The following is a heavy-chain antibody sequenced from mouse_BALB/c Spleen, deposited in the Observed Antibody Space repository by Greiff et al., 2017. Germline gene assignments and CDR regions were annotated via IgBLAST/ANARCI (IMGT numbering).Heavy chain of an antibody. CDR1: GFNIKDTY. CDR3: AHLFTTAYYYAMDY. J-gene: IGHJ4*01. D-gene: IGHD1-2*01. V-gene: IGHV14-3*02. Sequence: EVQLQQSGAELVKPGASVKLSCTASGFNIKDTYMHWVKQRPEQGLEWIGRIDPANGNTKYDPKFQGKATITADTSSNTAYLQLSSLTSEDTAVYYCAHLFTTAYYYAMDYWGQGTSVTVSS. CDR2: IDPANGNT.